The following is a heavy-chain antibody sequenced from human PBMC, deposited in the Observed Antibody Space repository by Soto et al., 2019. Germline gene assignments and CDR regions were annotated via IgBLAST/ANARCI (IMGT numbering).Heavy chain of an antibody. CDR3: ARGGRWLDY. J-gene: IGHJ4*02. V-gene: IGHV4-59*01. CDR1: GGSISSYY. Sequence: SETLSLTCTVSGGSISSYYWSWIRQPPGKGLEWIGYIYYSGSTNYNPSLKSRVTISVDTSKNQFSLKLSSVTAADTAVYYCARGGRWLDYWGQGTLVTVYS. D-gene: IGHD2-15*01. CDR2: IYYSGST.